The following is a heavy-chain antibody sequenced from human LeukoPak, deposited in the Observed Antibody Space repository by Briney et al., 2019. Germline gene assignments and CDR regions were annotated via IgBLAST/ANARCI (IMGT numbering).Heavy chain of an antibody. D-gene: IGHD3-10*01. J-gene: IGHJ5*02. CDR3: ARGFGAGNYYYGWFDP. CDR2: IHDSGST. V-gene: IGHV4-30-4*08. CDR1: GGSISSGGYY. Sequence: SETLSLTCTVSGGSISSGGYYWSWIRQHPGKGLEWIGFIHDSGSTYYNPSLKSRVSISRDMSKNQLSLMLSSVTAADTAVYYCARGFGAGNYYYGWFDPWGQGTLVSVSS.